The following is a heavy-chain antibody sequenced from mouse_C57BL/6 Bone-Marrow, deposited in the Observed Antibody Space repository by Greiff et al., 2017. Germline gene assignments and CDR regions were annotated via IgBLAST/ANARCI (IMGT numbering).Heavy chain of an antibody. J-gene: IGHJ2*01. CDR1: GYTFTSYG. CDR3: ARGGGYYGSSYSY. V-gene: IGHV1-81*01. CDR2: IYPRSGNT. Sequence: QVQLQQSGAELARPGASVKLSCKASGYTFTSYGISWVKQRTGQGLEWIGEIYPRSGNTYYNEKFKGKATLTADKSSSTAYMERRSLTSEDSAVYFCARGGGYYGSSYSYWGQGTTLTVSS. D-gene: IGHD1-1*01.